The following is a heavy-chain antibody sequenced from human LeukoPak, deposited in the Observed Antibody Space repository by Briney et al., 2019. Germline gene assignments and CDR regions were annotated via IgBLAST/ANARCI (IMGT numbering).Heavy chain of an antibody. V-gene: IGHV1-2*06. CDR3: ALITFGGVIVKDY. J-gene: IGHJ4*02. D-gene: IGHD3-16*02. Sequence: ASVKVSCKASGYIFTNYDINWVRQAPGQGLEWMGRINPNSGGTNYAQKFQGRVTMTRDTSISTAYMELSRLRSDDTAVYYCALITFGGVIVKDYWGQGTLVTVSS. CDR1: GYIFTNYD. CDR2: INPNSGGT.